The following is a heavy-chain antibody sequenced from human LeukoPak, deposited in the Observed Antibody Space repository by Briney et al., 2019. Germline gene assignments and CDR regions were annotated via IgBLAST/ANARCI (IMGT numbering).Heavy chain of an antibody. D-gene: IGHD6-19*01. CDR2: INPNSGGI. J-gene: IGHJ5*02. CDR3: ARASGSGSSGLFDP. CDR1: GYTFTGYY. Sequence: ASVKVSCKASGYTFTGYYMHWVRQAPGQGLEWMGWINPNSGGINYAQKFQGRVTMTTDTSTSTAYMELRSLRSDDTAVYYCARASGSGSSGLFDPWGQGTLVTVSS. V-gene: IGHV1-2*02.